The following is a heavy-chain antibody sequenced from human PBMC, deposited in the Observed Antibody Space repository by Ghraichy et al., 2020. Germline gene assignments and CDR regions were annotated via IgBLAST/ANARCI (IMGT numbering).Heavy chain of an antibody. CDR2: ISGSGGST. CDR1: GFTFSSYA. V-gene: IGHV3-23*01. Sequence: GGSLRLSCAASGFTFSSYAMSWVRQAPGKGLEWVSAISGSGGSTYYADSVKGRFTISRDNSKNTLYLQMNSLRADDTAVYYCAKDQYCSGGSCYHRGGPLYYFDYWGQGTLVTVSS. D-gene: IGHD2-15*01. CDR3: AKDQYCSGGSCYHRGGPLYYFDY. J-gene: IGHJ4*02.